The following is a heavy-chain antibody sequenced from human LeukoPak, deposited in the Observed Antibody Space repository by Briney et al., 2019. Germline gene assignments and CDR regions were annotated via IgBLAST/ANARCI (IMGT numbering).Heavy chain of an antibody. CDR2: IYSGGST. Sequence: PGGSLRLSCAPSGFTVSINYMSWVRQAPRKGLEWVSVIYSGGSTYYADSVKGRFTITRDNSKNTLYLKMNSLRTEEKAVYYCARADQTFGGSYTDYWGQGTLVTVSS. D-gene: IGHD1-26*01. V-gene: IGHV3-66*01. J-gene: IGHJ4*02. CDR3: ARADQTFGGSYTDY. CDR1: GFTVSINY.